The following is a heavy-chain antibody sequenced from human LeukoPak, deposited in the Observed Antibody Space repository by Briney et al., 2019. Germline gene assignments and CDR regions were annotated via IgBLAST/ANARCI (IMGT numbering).Heavy chain of an antibody. D-gene: IGHD6-13*01. J-gene: IGHJ4*02. CDR3: ARYSSSWYYFDY. Sequence: SETLSLTRTVSGGSISSYYWSWIRQPPGKGLEWIGYIYYSGSTNYNPSLKSRVTISVDTSKNQFSLKLSSVTAADTAVYYCARYSSSWYYFDYWGQGTLVTVSS. CDR2: IYYSGST. CDR1: GGSISSYY. V-gene: IGHV4-59*08.